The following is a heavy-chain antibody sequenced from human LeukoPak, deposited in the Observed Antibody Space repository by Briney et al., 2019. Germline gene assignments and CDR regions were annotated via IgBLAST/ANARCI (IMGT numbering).Heavy chain of an antibody. D-gene: IGHD1-26*01. CDR1: DGFISSGAFY. CDR2: ISSSGNT. CDR3: ARDGAPSFDY. J-gene: IGHJ4*02. Sequence: ASETLSFTCTVSDGFISSGAFYWTWIRQPAGKGLEWIGRISSSGNTNYNPSLKSRVTISLDTSKNQFSLKLSSVTAADTAMYYCARDGAPSFDYWGQGTLVTVSS. V-gene: IGHV4-61*02.